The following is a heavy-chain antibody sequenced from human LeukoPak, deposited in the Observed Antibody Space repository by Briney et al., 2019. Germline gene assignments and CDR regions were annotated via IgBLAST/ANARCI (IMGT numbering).Heavy chain of an antibody. Sequence: GGSLGLSCAASGFTFSNHGMNWVRQAPGKGLKWLSGVSPPGGGTYYADSVKGRFTISRDNSKNTLYLQMNSRRAEDTAVYYCAKDHEYYDFWSGYGDYMDVWGKGTTVTVSS. D-gene: IGHD3-3*01. CDR3: AKDHEYYDFWSGYGDYMDV. CDR1: GFTFSNHG. J-gene: IGHJ6*03. CDR2: VSPPGGGT. V-gene: IGHV3-23*01.